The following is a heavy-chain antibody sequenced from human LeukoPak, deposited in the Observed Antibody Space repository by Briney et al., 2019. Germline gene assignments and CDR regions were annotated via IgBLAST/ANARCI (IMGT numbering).Heavy chain of an antibody. Sequence: GASVKVSCKASGDTFSSYAISWVRQAPGQGLEWMGGIIPIFGTANYAQKFQGRVTMTEDTSTDTAYMELSSLRSEDTAVYYCATDSSGWPRFDYWGQGTLVTVSS. J-gene: IGHJ4*02. V-gene: IGHV1-69*06. CDR2: IIPIFGTA. CDR3: ATDSSGWPRFDY. CDR1: GDTFSSYA. D-gene: IGHD6-19*01.